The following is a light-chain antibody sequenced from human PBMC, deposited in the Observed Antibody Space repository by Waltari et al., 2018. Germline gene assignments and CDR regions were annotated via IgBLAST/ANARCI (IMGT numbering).Light chain of an antibody. Sequence: SSEMTQEPAVSVALGQTVRITCHGGGLRTFYANWYQHKPGQAPLLVIYAENNRPSGIPDRFSGSRSGNTASLTISGAQAEDEADYYCNTRDISGDHLVFGSGTKVTVL. V-gene: IGLV3-19*01. CDR3: NTRDISGDHLV. CDR2: AEN. J-gene: IGLJ1*01. CDR1: GLRTFY.